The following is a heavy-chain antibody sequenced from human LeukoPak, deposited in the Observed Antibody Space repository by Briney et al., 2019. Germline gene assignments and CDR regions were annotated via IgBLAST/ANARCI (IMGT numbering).Heavy chain of an antibody. Sequence: ASVKVSCKASGYTFAVYSINWLRQAPGQGLEWMGWITTSTGKPTYAQGFTGRFVFSLDTSVSTTYLHINSLKAEDTAVYYCARDASMINFDYWGQGSLVTVSS. D-gene: IGHD3-16*01. V-gene: IGHV7-4-1*02. CDR1: GYTFAVYS. CDR2: ITTSTGKP. CDR3: ARDASMINFDY. J-gene: IGHJ4*02.